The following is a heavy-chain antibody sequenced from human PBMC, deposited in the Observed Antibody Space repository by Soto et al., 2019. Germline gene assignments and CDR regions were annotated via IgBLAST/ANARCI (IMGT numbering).Heavy chain of an antibody. Sequence: GGSIRLSCAASGFTFSSYGMHWVRQAPGKGPEWVAVISYDGSNKYYADSVKGRFTISRDNSKNTLYLQMNSLRAEDTAVYYCAKDSIAAADLWGQGTLVTVSS. J-gene: IGHJ4*02. CDR3: AKDSIAAADL. V-gene: IGHV3-30*18. CDR1: GFTFSSYG. D-gene: IGHD6-13*01. CDR2: ISYDGSNK.